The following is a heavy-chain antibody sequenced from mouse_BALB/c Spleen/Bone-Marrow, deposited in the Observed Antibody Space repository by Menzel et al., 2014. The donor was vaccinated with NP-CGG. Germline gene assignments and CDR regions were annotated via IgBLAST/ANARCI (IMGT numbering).Heavy chain of an antibody. CDR2: ISCYNGAT. Sequence: LVKTGASVKISCKASGYSFTGYYMHWVKQSHGKSLEWIGYISCYNGATSYNQKFKGKATFTVDTSSSTAYMQFNSRTSEDSAVYYCARGDGYYVDFDYWGQATTTTVST. CDR3: ARGDGYYVDFDY. V-gene: IGHV1S34*01. J-gene: IGHJ2*01. CDR1: GYSFTGYY. D-gene: IGHD2-3*01.